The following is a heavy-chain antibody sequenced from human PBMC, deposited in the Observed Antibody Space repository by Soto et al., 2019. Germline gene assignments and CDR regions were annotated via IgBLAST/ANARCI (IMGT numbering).Heavy chain of an antibody. V-gene: IGHV4-31*03. Sequence: QVQLQESGPGLVKPSQTLSLTCTVSGGSISSGGTGSYWTWIRQLPGKGLEWIGYIYYTGNTYYNPSLKSRPTISIDTSETLFSLKLTSVTAAAPALYFRASGHDAYKVRYWGQGTLVTVSS. CDR1: GGSISSGGTGSY. D-gene: IGHD1-1*01. J-gene: IGHJ4*02. CDR3: ASGHDAYKVRY. CDR2: IYYTGNT.